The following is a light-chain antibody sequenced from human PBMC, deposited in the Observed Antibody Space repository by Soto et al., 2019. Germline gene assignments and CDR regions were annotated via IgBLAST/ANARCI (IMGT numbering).Light chain of an antibody. Sequence: DIQMTQSPSTLSASVGDRVTITCRASQSISTWLAWYQQKSGRAPKLLIYDSSSLESGVPSRFSGSGSGTEFSLTINSLQPDDFATYFCQQYDSFSSTFGQGTRLEIK. J-gene: IGKJ5*01. CDR2: DSS. V-gene: IGKV1-5*01. CDR1: QSISTW. CDR3: QQYDSFSST.